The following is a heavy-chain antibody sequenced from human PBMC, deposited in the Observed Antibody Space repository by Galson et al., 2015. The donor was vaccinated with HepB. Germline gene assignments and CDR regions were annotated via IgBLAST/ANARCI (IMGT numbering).Heavy chain of an antibody. CDR3: ASSYSSSWSDYYYYYMDV. V-gene: IGHV4-59*01. CDR2: IYYSGST. D-gene: IGHD6-13*01. J-gene: IGHJ6*03. Sequence: SEPLSLTCTVSGGSISSYYWSWIRQPPGKGLEWIGYIYYSGSTNYNPSLKSRVTISVDTSKNQFSLKLSSVTAADTAVYYCASSYSSSWSDYYYYYMDVWGKGTTVTVSS. CDR1: GGSISSYY.